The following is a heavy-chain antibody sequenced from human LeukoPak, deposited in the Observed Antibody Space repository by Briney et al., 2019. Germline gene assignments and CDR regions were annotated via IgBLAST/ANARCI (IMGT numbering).Heavy chain of an antibody. Sequence: GESLKISCKGSGYSFTSYWIGWVRQTPGKGLEWMGIISPGDSDTRYSPSFQGQVTISADKAISTAYLQWSSLKASDTAMYYCARIPQNYYDSSGYFDYWGQGTLVTVSS. CDR3: ARIPQNYYDSSGYFDY. CDR1: GYSFTSYW. J-gene: IGHJ4*02. V-gene: IGHV5-51*01. D-gene: IGHD3-22*01. CDR2: ISPGDSDT.